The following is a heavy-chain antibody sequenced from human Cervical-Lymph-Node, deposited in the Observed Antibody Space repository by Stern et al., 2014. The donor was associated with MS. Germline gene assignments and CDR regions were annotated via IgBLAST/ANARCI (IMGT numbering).Heavy chain of an antibody. J-gene: IGHJ6*02. Sequence: QVQLVQSGAEVKKPGSSVKVSCKASGGTFSSYAISWVRQAPGQGLEGMGGIIPIFGPANSAQKVPGRVTITADESTRTAYMALISLRSEDTAVYYCARGELKEGLVRGMDVWGQGTTVTVSS. CDR3: ARGELKEGLVRGMDV. CDR1: GGTFSSYA. V-gene: IGHV1-69*01. D-gene: IGHD1-26*01. CDR2: IIPIFGPA.